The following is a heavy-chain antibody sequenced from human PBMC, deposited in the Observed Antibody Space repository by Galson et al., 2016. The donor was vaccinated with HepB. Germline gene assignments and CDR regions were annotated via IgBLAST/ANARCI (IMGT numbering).Heavy chain of an antibody. V-gene: IGHV3-52*01. CDR2: IKCDGSEK. CDR1: GFTFSSSW. D-gene: IGHD3-16*02. Sequence: SLRLSCAASGFTFSSSWMHWVCQAPEKGLEWVADIKCDGSEKYYVDSVKGRLTISRDNAKNSLYLQMNSLRAEDTAFYYCAKAPFMITFGGVIVNDDGFDVWGQGTMVTVSS. CDR3: AKAPFMITFGGVIVNDDGFDV. J-gene: IGHJ3*01.